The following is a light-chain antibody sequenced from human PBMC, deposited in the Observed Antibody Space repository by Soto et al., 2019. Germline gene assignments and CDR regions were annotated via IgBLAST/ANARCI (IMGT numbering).Light chain of an antibody. V-gene: IGKV3-20*01. CDR1: QSVISTY. J-gene: IGKJ1*01. CDR3: QQYGTSPRT. Sequence: SPTIIALLSCMITQSVISTYLAWYQQKPGQAPRLLIYGASRRATGFPDRFSVSGSGTDFTLTLSRLESDDFAVYYCQQYGTSPRTFGQGTQVEIK. CDR2: GAS.